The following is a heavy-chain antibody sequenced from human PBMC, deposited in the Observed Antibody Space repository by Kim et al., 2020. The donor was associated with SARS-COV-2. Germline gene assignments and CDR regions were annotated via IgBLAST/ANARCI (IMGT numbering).Heavy chain of an antibody. J-gene: IGHJ4*02. CDR2: IYYSGST. D-gene: IGHD2-15*01. CDR3: ASNIVYFDY. Sequence: SETLSLTCTVSGGSISSSSYYWGWIRQPPGKGLELIGSIYYSGSTYYNPSLKSRVTISVDTSKNQFSLKLSSVTAADTAVYYCASNIVYFDYWGQGTLVTVSS. V-gene: IGHV4-39*01. CDR1: GGSISSSSYY.